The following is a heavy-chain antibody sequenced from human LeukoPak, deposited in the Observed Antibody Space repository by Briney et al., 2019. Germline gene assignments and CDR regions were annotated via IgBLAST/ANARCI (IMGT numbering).Heavy chain of an antibody. V-gene: IGHV3-9*01. Sequence: GRSLRLSCAASGFTFDDYAMHWVRQAPGKGLEWVSGISWNSGSIGYADSVKGRFTISRDNAKNSLYLQMNSLRAEDTAVYYCARGRSYSSSWVDYWGQGTLVTVSS. J-gene: IGHJ4*02. CDR2: ISWNSGSI. CDR3: ARGRSYSSSWVDY. D-gene: IGHD6-13*01. CDR1: GFTFDDYA.